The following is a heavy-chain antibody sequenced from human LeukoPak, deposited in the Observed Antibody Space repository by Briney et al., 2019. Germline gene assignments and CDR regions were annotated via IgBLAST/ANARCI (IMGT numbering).Heavy chain of an antibody. D-gene: IGHD2-15*01. CDR3: ARDYCSGGSCNSLNCDH. CDR1: RFTFSTYT. J-gene: IGHJ4*02. CDR2: ISSSSYYT. Sequence: GGSLRLSCEASRFTFSTYTMSWVRQAPGKGLEWVSSISSSSYYTYDADSMKGRFTISRDNAKNSLYLQMNSLRAEDTAMYYCARDYCSGGSCNSLNCDHWGQGTLVTVSS. V-gene: IGHV3-21*01.